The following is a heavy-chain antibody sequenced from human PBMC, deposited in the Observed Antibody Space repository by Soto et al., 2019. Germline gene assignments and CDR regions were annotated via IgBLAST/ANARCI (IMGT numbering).Heavy chain of an antibody. CDR1: GDSVSSNSAA. J-gene: IGHJ6*02. D-gene: IGHD3-10*01. CDR3: ARDHLLSTQGNYYYYGMDV. Sequence: SQTLSLTCASSGDSVSSNSAAWNWIRQSPSRGLEWLGRTYYRSKWYNDYAVSVKSRITINPDTSKNQFSLQLNSVTPEDTAVYYCARDHLLSTQGNYYYYGMDVWGQGTTVTVSS. CDR2: TYYRSKWYN. V-gene: IGHV6-1*01.